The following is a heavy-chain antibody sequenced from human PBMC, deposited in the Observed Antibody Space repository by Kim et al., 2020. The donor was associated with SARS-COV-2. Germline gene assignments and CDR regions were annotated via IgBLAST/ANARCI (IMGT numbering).Heavy chain of an antibody. J-gene: IGHJ3*02. V-gene: IGHV1-18*01. CDR3: ARRRKPYSSSLDAFDI. D-gene: IGHD6-6*01. Sequence: LQGRVTMTTDTSTSTAYMELRSLRSDDTAVYYCARRRKPYSSSLDAFDIWGQGTMVTVSS.